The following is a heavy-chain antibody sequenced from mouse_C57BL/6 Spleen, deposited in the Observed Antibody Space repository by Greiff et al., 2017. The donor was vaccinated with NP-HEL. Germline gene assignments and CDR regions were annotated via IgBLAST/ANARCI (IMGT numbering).Heavy chain of an antibody. CDR3: TKSNHRYWYFDV. CDR2: IDPEDGDT. J-gene: IGHJ1*03. D-gene: IGHD2-5*01. Sequence: VQLQQSGAELVRPGASVKLSCTASGFNIKDYYMHWVKQRPEQGLEWIGRIDPEDGDTEYAPKFQGKATMTADTSSNTAYLQLSSLTSEDTAVYYCTKSNHRYWYFDVWGTGTTVTVSS. V-gene: IGHV14-1*01. CDR1: GFNIKDYY.